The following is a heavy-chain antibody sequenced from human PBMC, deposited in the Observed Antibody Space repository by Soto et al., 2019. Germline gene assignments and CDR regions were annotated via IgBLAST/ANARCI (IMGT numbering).Heavy chain of an antibody. D-gene: IGHD3-9*01. Sequence: ASVKVSCKASGYTFTGYYMHWVRQAPGQGLEWMGWINPNSGGTNYAQKFQGRVTMTRDTSISTAYMELSRLRSDDTAVYYCARDSGILIGYSKYYYYYGMDVWGQGTTVTVSS. CDR1: GYTFTGYY. J-gene: IGHJ6*02. CDR2: INPNSGGT. CDR3: ARDSGILIGYSKYYYYYGMDV. V-gene: IGHV1-2*02.